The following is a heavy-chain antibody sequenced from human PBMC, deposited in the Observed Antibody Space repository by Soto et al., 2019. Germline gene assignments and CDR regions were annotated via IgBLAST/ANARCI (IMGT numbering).Heavy chain of an antibody. Sequence: ASVKVSCKSSGYTFTGYYMHWVRQAPGQGLEWMGWINPNSGGTNYAQKFQGWVTVTRDTSISTAYMELSRLRSDDTAVYYCARDDILTGYGKDYYYGMDVWGQGTTVTVSS. J-gene: IGHJ6*02. CDR2: INPNSGGT. D-gene: IGHD3-9*01. CDR1: GYTFTGYY. CDR3: ARDDILTGYGKDYYYGMDV. V-gene: IGHV1-2*04.